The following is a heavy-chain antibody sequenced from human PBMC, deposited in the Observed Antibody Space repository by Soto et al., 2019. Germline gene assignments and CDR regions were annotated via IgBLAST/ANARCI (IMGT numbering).Heavy chain of an antibody. CDR2: IVASGGIT. D-gene: IGHD5-12*01. CDR3: AKNSAATIRVGYHY. CDR1: GFTFSSYP. Sequence: EVQLLESGGGLVQPGGSLRLSCAASGFTFSSYPMSWVRQAPGQGLEWVSGIVASGGITYYADSVTGRFTISRDNSKNTLYLQMNSQRAEDTAVYYCAKNSAATIRVGYHYWGQGTLVTVSS. J-gene: IGHJ4*02. V-gene: IGHV3-23*01.